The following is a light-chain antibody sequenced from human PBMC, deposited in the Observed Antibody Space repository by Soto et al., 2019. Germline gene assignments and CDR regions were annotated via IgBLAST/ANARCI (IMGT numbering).Light chain of an antibody. V-gene: IGKV1-5*01. Sequence: DIQMTQSPSTLSASVGDRVTITCRASQSVRTWLAWYQQKPGKAPKLLIYDASSLEGRVPSRFSGSGSGTEFTLTISSLQPDDFATYYCQQYHSYSVTFGQGPKVEIK. CDR2: DAS. J-gene: IGKJ1*01. CDR3: QQYHSYSVT. CDR1: QSVRTW.